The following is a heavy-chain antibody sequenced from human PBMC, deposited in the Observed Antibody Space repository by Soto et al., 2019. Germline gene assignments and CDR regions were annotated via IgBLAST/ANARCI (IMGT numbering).Heavy chain of an antibody. CDR2: IYSGCST. V-gene: IGHV3-53*01. Sequence: EVSLRRSWSPCGRRVNSNYIRGVRQGPGKGLEWVSVIYSGCSTYYADSLKGRFTISRDNSKNTLYLQMNSLRAEDTAVYYCAAPGPYYFDSWGPGTLVTVSS. CDR1: GRRVNSNY. CDR3: AAPGPYYFDS. J-gene: IGHJ4*02.